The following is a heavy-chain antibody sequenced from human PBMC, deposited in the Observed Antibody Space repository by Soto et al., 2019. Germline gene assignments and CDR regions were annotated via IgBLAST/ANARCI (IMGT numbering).Heavy chain of an antibody. J-gene: IGHJ4*02. V-gene: IGHV3-48*02. D-gene: IGHD6-19*01. CDR1: GFRFASYA. CDR2: ISPGGDRI. CDR3: TKSADSAGWGVDF. Sequence: EVQLVESGGGLVQPGGSLRLSCVASGFRFASYAMNWFRQAQGKGLEWVSYISPGGDRIYYAESLKGRITISRDNARNSLSLQMNILSDEDTAVYYCTKSADSAGWGVDFWGQGTLVTVSS.